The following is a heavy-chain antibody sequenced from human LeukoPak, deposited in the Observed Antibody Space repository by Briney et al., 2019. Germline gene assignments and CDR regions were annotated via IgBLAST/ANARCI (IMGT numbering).Heavy chain of an antibody. J-gene: IGHJ4*02. CDR3: ARDRGYCSGGSCNYFDY. CDR1: GFTFSSYA. Sequence: PGGSLRLSCAASGFTFSSYAMHWVRQAPGKGLEWVAVISYDGSNKYYADSVKGRFTISRDNSKNTLYLQMNSLRAEDTAVDYCARDRGYCSGGSCNYFDYWGQGTLVTVSS. V-gene: IGHV3-30-3*01. D-gene: IGHD2-15*01. CDR2: ISYDGSNK.